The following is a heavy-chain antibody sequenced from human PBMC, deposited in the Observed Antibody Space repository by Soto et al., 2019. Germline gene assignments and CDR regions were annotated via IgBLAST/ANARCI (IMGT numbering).Heavy chain of an antibody. CDR2: LSGSGSGS. J-gene: IGHJ4*01. CDR3: AKAPISLDGSGYYFASFDY. CDR1: GFTFSRSA. Sequence: AGCLKLSSAASGFTFSRSAITWFRQAPGKGLEWVSTLSGSGSGSYYPDSLRGRFTISRDNSKNTLYLQMNNLRAEDTAVYYCAKAPISLDGSGYYFASFDYWGHGTRVTVSS. V-gene: IGHV3-23*01. D-gene: IGHD3-22*01.